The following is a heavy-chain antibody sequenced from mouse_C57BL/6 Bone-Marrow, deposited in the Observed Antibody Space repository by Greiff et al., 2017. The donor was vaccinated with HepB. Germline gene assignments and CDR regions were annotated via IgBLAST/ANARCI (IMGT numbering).Heavy chain of an antibody. CDR1: GYTFTSYG. J-gene: IGHJ4*01. V-gene: IGHV1-81*01. CDR2: IYPRSGNT. Sequence: VQLQQSGAELARPGASVKLSCKASGYTFTSYGISWVKQRTGQGLEWIGEIYPRSGNTYYNEKFKGKATLTADKSSSTAYMELRSLTSEDSAVYVCAREEYYGSSPLYAMDYWGQGTSVTVSS. CDR3: AREEYYGSSPLYAMDY. D-gene: IGHD1-1*01.